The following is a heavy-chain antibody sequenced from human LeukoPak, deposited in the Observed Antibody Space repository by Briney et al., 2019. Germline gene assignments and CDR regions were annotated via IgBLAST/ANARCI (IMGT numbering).Heavy chain of an antibody. D-gene: IGHD3-10*01. CDR1: GGTFSSYA. CDR3: ARARGTMVRGVSVVSWFDP. J-gene: IGHJ5*02. CDR2: IIPIFGTA. V-gene: IGHV1-69*13. Sequence: ASVKVSCKASGGTFSSYAISWVRQAPGQGLEWMGGIIPIFGTANYAQKFQGRVTITADESTSTAYMELSSLRSEDTAVYYCARARGTMVRGVSVVSWFDPWGQGTLVTVSS.